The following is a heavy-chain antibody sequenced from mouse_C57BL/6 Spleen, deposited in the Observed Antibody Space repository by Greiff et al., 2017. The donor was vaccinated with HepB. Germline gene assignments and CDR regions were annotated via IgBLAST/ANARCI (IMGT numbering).Heavy chain of an antibody. CDR3: TLLYGNFHMDY. CDR2: IDPEDGDT. D-gene: IGHD2-1*01. V-gene: IGHV14-1*01. CDR1: GFNIKDYY. Sequence: EVQLQQSGAELVRPGASVKLSCTASGFNIKDYYMHWVKQRPEQGLEWIGRIDPEDGDTEYAPNFQGKATMTADTSSNTAYLQLSSLTSEDSAVYYCTLLYGNFHMDYWGQGTSVTVSS. J-gene: IGHJ4*01.